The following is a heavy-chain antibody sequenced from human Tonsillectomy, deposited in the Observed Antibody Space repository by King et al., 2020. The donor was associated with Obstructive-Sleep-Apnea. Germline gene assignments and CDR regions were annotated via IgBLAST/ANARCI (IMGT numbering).Heavy chain of an antibody. CDR3: ARAFYSSSSQLF. CDR2: ISAVNGNT. Sequence: QLVQSGAEVKKPGASVKVSCKASGYPFTSDGISWVRQAPGQGLEWMGWISAVNGNTRYSQKVQGRVTMTTDASTSTAYMELRSLSSDDTAVYYCARAFYSSSSQLFWGQGTLVTVSP. D-gene: IGHD6-6*01. J-gene: IGHJ4*02. CDR1: GYPFTSDG. V-gene: IGHV1-18*04.